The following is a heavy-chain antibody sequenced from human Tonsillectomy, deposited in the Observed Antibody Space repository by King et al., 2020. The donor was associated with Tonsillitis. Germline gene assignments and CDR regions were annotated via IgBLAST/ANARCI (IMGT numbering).Heavy chain of an antibody. V-gene: IGHV4-59*01. J-gene: IGHJ3*02. Sequence: VQLQESGPGLVKPSETLSLTCTVSGGSISSYYWSWIRQPPGKGLEWIGYIYYSGSTNYNPSLKSRVTISVDTSKNQFSLKLSSVTAADTAVYYCARELPGAPGAFDIWGQGTMVTVSS. CDR2: IYYSGST. D-gene: IGHD1-14*01. CDR1: GGSISSYY. CDR3: ARELPGAPGAFDI.